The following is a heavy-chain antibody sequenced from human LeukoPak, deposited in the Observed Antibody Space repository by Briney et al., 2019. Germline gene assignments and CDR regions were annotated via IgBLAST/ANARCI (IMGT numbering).Heavy chain of an antibody. Sequence: ASVKVSFKASGYTFTSYGISWVRQAPGQGLEWMGWISAYNGNTNYAQKLQGRVTMTTDTSTSTAYMDLRRLRSDDTAVYYCARVGAPIFGRDAFDIWGQGTMVTVSS. CDR2: ISAYNGNT. J-gene: IGHJ3*02. V-gene: IGHV1-18*01. CDR1: GYTFTSYG. CDR3: ARVGAPIFGRDAFDI. D-gene: IGHD3-9*01.